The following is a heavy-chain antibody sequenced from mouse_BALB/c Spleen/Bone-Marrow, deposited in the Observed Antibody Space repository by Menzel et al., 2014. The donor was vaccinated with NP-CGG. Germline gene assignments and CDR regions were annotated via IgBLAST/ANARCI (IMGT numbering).Heavy chain of an antibody. J-gene: IGHJ1*01. CDR1: GFTFTDYY. V-gene: IGHV7-3*02. D-gene: IGHD2-1*01. CDR3: ARYINCGNYWYFDG. Sequence: EVMLVESGGGLVQPGGSLRLSCATSGFTFTDYYMSWVRQPPGKALEWLGFIRNKANGYTTEYSASVKGRFTISRDNSQSILYMQMNTLRAEECAAYYCARYINCGNYWYFDGWGAGTTVTVSS. CDR2: IRNKANGYTT.